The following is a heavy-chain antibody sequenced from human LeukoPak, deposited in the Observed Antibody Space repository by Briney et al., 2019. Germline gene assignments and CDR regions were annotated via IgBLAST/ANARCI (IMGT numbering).Heavy chain of an antibody. CDR2: ISGSGGST. CDR3: AKDRSGDYSEYFDY. J-gene: IGHJ4*02. V-gene: IGHV3-23*01. CDR1: GFPFSSSP. D-gene: IGHD4-11*01. Sequence: GGSLRLSWAASGFPFSSSPMGWVRQAPGKGLGWVSAISGSGGSTYYADSVKGRFTISTDNSKNTLYLQMNSLRAEDTAVYYCAKDRSGDYSEYFDYWGQGTLVTVSS.